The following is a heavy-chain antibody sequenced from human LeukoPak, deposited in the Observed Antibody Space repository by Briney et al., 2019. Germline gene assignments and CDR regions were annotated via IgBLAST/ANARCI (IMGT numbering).Heavy chain of an antibody. D-gene: IGHD3-3*01. V-gene: IGHV4-34*01. CDR2: INHSGST. J-gene: IGHJ5*02. CDR3: ASLGRGYNNWFDP. Sequence: SETLSLTCAVYGGSFSGYYWSWIRQPPGKGLEWIGEINHSGSTNYNPSLKSRVTISVDTSKNQFSLKLSSVTAADTAVYYCASLGRGYNNWFDPWGQGTLVTVSS. CDR1: GGSFSGYY.